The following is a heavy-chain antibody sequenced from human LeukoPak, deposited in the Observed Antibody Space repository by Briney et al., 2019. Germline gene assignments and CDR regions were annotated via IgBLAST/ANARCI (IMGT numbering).Heavy chain of an antibody. V-gene: IGHV3-66*01. D-gene: IGHD3-22*01. CDR3: ARFTYYYDSSGYYY. CDR2: IYSGGST. J-gene: IGHJ4*02. CDR1: GFTVSSNY. Sequence: GGSLRLSCAASGFTVSSNYMSWVRQAPGKGLEWVSVIYSGGSTYYADSVKGRFTISRDNSKNTLYLQMNSLRAEDTAVCYCARFTYYYDSSGYYYWGQGTLVTVSS.